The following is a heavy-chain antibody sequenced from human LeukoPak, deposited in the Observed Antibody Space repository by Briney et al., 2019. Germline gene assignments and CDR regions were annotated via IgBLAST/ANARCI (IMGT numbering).Heavy chain of an antibody. D-gene: IGHD2/OR15-2a*01. V-gene: IGHV1-2*02. CDR2: IDANNGDT. CDR1: GYTFRGNY. J-gene: IGHJ4*02. Sequence: ASVKISCEASGYTFRGNYIHWLRQAPGQGLEWMGWIDANNGDTKSAQKFQGRVTMSGDTSISTAYMDLSSLSPDDAAVYYCARDLSSVSLYFFDYWGQGTLVTVSS. CDR3: ARDLSSVSLYFFDY.